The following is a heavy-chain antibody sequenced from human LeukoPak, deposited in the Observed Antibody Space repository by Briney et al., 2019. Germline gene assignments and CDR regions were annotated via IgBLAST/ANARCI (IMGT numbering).Heavy chain of an antibody. CDR1: GFTFSIYA. CDR2: ISGGADST. V-gene: IGHV3-23*01. Sequence: TGGSLRLSCAASGFTFSIYAMTWVRHAPGKGLEWVSGISGGADSTYYADSVRGRFTISRDNSKNTLYLQMNSLRAEDTAVYYCAKEQEDGHFDFWAQGTLVTVSS. J-gene: IGHJ4*02. CDR3: AKEQEDGHFDF.